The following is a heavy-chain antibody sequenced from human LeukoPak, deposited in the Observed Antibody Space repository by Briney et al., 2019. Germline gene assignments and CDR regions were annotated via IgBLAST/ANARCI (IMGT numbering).Heavy chain of an antibody. J-gene: IGHJ4*02. Sequence: PGESLRLSCAASGFPFSSYAMTWVRQAPGKGLEWVSTISGSGSTTYYADSVRGRFSISRDNSRNLLFLQMNSLRAEDTALYYCAKALSGYIYGPDVWSQGTLVTVSS. V-gene: IGHV3-23*01. CDR1: GFPFSSYA. CDR3: AKALSGYIYGPDV. CDR2: ISGSGSTT. D-gene: IGHD5-18*01.